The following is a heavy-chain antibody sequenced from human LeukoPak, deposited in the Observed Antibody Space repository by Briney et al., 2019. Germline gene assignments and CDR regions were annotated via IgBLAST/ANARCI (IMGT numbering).Heavy chain of an antibody. CDR1: GGSISSGSYY. V-gene: IGHV4-61*02. Sequence: SETLSLTCTVSGGSISSGSYYWSWIRQPAGKGLEWIGRIYTSGSTNYNPSLKSRVTISVDTSKNQFSLKLSSVTAADTAVYYCARDLGYDGFDWAPWGQGTLVTVSS. CDR3: ARDLGYDGFDWAP. J-gene: IGHJ5*02. CDR2: IYTSGST. D-gene: IGHD5-12*01.